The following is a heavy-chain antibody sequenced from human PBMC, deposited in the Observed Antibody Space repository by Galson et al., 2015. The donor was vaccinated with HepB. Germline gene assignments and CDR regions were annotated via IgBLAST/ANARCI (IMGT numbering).Heavy chain of an antibody. Sequence: SLRLSCAASGFTFSSYSMNWVGQAPGKGLEWASYISSSSSTIYYADSVKGRFTISRDNAKNSLYLQMNSLRAEDTAVYYCARVAGTTGYYYMDVWGKGTTVTVSS. CDR1: GFTFSSYS. J-gene: IGHJ6*03. V-gene: IGHV3-48*01. D-gene: IGHD1-7*01. CDR2: ISSSSSTI. CDR3: ARVAGTTGYYYMDV.